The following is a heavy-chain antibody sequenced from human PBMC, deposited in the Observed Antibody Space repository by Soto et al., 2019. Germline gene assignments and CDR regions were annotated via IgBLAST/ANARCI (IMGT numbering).Heavy chain of an antibody. CDR2: IYYSGST. V-gene: IGHV4-39*01. J-gene: IGHJ6*02. CDR1: GGSISSSSYY. D-gene: IGHD2-8*01. CDR3: ASRYCTSGVCRMDV. Sequence: SETLSLTCTVSGGSISSSSYYWGWIRQPPGKGLEWIGSIYYSGSTYYNPSLKSRVTISVDTSKNQFSLKLSSVTAADTAVYYCASRYCTSGVCRMDVWGQGTTVTVSS.